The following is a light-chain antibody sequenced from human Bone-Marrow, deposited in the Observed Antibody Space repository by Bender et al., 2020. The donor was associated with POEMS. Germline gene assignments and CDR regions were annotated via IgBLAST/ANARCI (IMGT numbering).Light chain of an antibody. CDR3: QVWGGRFRVL. Sequence: SYVLTQPPSVSAAPGQTATTTCGGVDSGPSTVHWYQQKPGQAPTLLIYDDVIRPSGIPERLSASNSGSTATLTIRRVEAGDEADYYCQVWGGRFRVLFGGGTKLTVL. V-gene: IGLV3-21*02. CDR1: DSGPST. J-gene: IGLJ2*01. CDR2: DDV.